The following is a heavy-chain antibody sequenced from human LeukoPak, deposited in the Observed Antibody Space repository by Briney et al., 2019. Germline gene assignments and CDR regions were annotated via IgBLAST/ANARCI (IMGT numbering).Heavy chain of an antibody. Sequence: GGSLRLSCEASGFTFSTYSMNWVRQAPGKGLEWVSSISSNTTYINYADSVKGRFTISRDNAKNSLYLQMNSLRAEDTAVYYCARARIGYCRSTSCRGAFDIWGQGTMVTVSS. J-gene: IGHJ3*02. D-gene: IGHD2-2*01. CDR1: GFTFSTYS. CDR3: ARARIGYCRSTSCRGAFDI. CDR2: ISSNTTYI. V-gene: IGHV3-21*01.